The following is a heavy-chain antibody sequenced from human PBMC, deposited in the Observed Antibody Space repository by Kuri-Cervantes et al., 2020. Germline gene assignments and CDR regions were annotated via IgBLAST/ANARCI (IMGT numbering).Heavy chain of an antibody. V-gene: IGHV4-39*07. CDR3: ARTYGSGSYDWFDP. J-gene: IGHJ5*02. CDR1: DDSISGSSYY. Sequence: ESLKISCTVSDDSISGSSYYWGWIRQPPGKGLEWIGSIYYSGSTYYNPSLTSRVTISVDTSKNQFSLKLNSVTAADTAVYYCARTYGSGSYDWFDPWGQGTLVTVSS. CDR2: IYYSGST. D-gene: IGHD3-10*01.